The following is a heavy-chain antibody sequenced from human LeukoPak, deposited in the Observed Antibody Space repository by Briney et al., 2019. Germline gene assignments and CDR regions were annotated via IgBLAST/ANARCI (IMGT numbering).Heavy chain of an antibody. CDR1: GFTVSSNY. CDR2: IYSGGST. CDR3: ASDSSGYYYY. V-gene: IGHV3-66*01. J-gene: IGHJ4*02. Sequence: GGSLRLSCAASGFTVSSNYMSWVRQAPGKGLEWVSVIYSGGSTYYADSVKGRFTISRGNSKNTLYLQMNSLRAEDTAVYYCASDSSGYYYYWGQGTLVTVSS. D-gene: IGHD3-22*01.